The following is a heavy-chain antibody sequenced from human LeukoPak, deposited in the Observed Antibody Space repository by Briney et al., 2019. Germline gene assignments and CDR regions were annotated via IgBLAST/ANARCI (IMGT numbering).Heavy chain of an antibody. J-gene: IGHJ4*02. CDR3: ATGVVPAANTDY. V-gene: IGHV1-69-2*01. CDR1: GYTFTDYY. CDR2: VDPEDGET. D-gene: IGHD2-2*01. Sequence: GASVKVSCKGSGYTFTDYYMHWVQQAPGKGLEWMGLVDPEDGETIYAEKFQGRVTITADTSTDTDYIEQSSLISEDTAVDYCATGVVPAANTDYWGQGTLVTVSS.